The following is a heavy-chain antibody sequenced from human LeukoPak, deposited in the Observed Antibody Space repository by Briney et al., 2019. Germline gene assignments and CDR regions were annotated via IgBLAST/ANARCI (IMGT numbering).Heavy chain of an antibody. CDR1: GGSISSYY. Sequence: SETLSLTCTVSGGSISSYYWSWIRQPAGKGLEWIGRIYTSGSTNYNPSLKSRVTMSVDTSKNQCSLKLSSVTAADTAVYYCATTRGYYDFWSGYSNWFDPWGQGTLVTVSS. D-gene: IGHD3-3*01. J-gene: IGHJ5*02. V-gene: IGHV4-4*07. CDR2: IYTSGST. CDR3: ATTRGYYDFWSGYSNWFDP.